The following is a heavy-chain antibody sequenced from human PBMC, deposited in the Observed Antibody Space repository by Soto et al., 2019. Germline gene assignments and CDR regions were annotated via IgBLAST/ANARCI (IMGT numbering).Heavy chain of an antibody. Sequence: GSLRLSCSGSGFTCSRYAMQWVRQAPVKGLEYASAISSNWGNTYYAASVKGRFTISRDNSNKMLYLQMTSLRVEDTAVYYCVKGKYSSSGLLDWFDPWGQGTVVTVSS. CDR1: GFTCSRYA. J-gene: IGHJ5*01. V-gene: IGHV3-64D*09. CDR2: ISSNWGNT. CDR3: VKGKYSSSGLLDWFDP. D-gene: IGHD6-6*01.